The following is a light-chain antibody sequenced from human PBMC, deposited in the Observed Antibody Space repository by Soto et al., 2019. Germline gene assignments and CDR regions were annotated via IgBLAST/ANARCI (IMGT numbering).Light chain of an antibody. CDR2: GAS. CDR1: QSVNSN. Sequence: EIVMTQSPATLSVSPVEIASLYCSASQSVNSNLAWYQPTPGQPPRLLIYGASTRATGIPGRFSGSGAETEFTLTIRSLQSEDIAVYYCQQYYNWPPWTCGQGTKGDIK. CDR3: QQYYNWPPWT. J-gene: IGKJ1*01. V-gene: IGKV3-15*01.